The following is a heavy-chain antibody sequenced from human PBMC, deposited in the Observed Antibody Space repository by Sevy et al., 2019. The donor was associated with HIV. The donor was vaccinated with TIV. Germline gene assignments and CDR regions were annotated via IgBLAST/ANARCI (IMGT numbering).Heavy chain of an antibody. J-gene: IGHJ3*02. CDR1: GFTFRSYW. Sequence: GGSLRLSCAVSGFTFRSYWMSWVRQAPGKGLEWVSAIGGSGVSTYYADSVKGRFTISRDNSKNTLYLQMNSLRAEDTAVYYCAKDRAAMVGDAFDIWGQGTMVTVSS. CDR2: IGGSGVST. V-gene: IGHV3-23*01. D-gene: IGHD5-18*01. CDR3: AKDRAAMVGDAFDI.